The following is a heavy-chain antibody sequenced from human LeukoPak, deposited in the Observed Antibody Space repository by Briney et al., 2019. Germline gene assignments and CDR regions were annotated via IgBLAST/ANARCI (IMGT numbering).Heavy chain of an antibody. Sequence: GASVKVSCKASVYTFTSYDINWVRQATGQGLEWMGWMNPNSGNTGYAQKFQGRVAMTRNTSISTAYMELSSLRSEDTAVYYCARGGAGYYDSSGYYFVYWGQGTLVTVSS. CDR2: MNPNSGNT. CDR3: ARGGAGYYDSSGYYFVY. D-gene: IGHD3-22*01. V-gene: IGHV1-8*01. J-gene: IGHJ4*02. CDR1: VYTFTSYD.